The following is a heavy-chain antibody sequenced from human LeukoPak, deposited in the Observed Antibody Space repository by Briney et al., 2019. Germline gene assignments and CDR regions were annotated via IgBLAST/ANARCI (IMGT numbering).Heavy chain of an antibody. CDR1: GFTIRGFD. Sequence: GGSLRLSCAASGFTIRGFDVNWVRQAPGKGLEWISYISSSGSPIYYADSVKGRFTISRDNAKNSLYLQMNSLRADDTAIYYCAIKVAVAASFDYWGQGTLVTVSS. D-gene: IGHD6-19*01. CDR3: AIKVAVAASFDY. V-gene: IGHV3-48*03. J-gene: IGHJ4*02. CDR2: ISSSGSPI.